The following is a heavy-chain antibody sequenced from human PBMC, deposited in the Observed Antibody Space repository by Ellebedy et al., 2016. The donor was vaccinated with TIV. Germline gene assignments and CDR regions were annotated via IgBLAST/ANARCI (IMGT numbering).Heavy chain of an antibody. V-gene: IGHV3-48*03. Sequence: GESLKISCAASRFTFNSYEMNWVRQAPGKGLEWISYISSRGTTISYADSVKGRFTISRDNAKKSLYLQMNSLRAEDTAVYYCATGLTVALDSWGQGTLVSVSS. D-gene: IGHD2-8*01. CDR3: ATGLTVALDS. CDR2: ISSRGTTI. CDR1: RFTFNSYE. J-gene: IGHJ4*02.